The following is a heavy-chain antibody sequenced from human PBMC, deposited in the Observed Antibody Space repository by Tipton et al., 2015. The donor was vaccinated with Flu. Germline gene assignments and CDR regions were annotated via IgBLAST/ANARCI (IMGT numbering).Heavy chain of an antibody. D-gene: IGHD5/OR15-5a*01. J-gene: IGHJ4*02. V-gene: IGHV4-59*01. CDR1: GGSISSYY. CDR2: IYYSGST. CDR3: ASDLRLDYFDY. Sequence: TLSLTCTVSGGSISSYYWSWIRQPAGKGLEWIGSIYYSGSTYYNPSLKSRVTISVDTSKNQFSLKLSSVTAADTAVYYCASDLRLDYFDYWGQGTLVTVSS.